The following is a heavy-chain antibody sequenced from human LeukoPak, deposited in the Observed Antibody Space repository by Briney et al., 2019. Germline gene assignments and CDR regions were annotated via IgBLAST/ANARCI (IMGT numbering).Heavy chain of an antibody. D-gene: IGHD3-22*01. J-gene: IGHJ3*02. CDR3: ARWGYYDSSPDAFDI. CDR1: GYTFTGYY. V-gene: IGHV1-2*02. Sequence: ASVKVSCKASGYTFTGYYMHWVRQAPGQGLEWMGWINPNSGGTNYAQKIQGRVTMTRDTSISTAYMELSRLRSDDTVVYYCARWGYYDSSPDAFDIWGQGTMVTVSS. CDR2: INPNSGGT.